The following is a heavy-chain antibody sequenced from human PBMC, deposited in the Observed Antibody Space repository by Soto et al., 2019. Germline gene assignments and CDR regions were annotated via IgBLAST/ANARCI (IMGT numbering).Heavy chain of an antibody. V-gene: IGHV3-66*04. CDR1: GFTVSTNY. D-gene: IGHD3-10*01. CDR3: ATRALTHAFVDS. J-gene: IGHJ4*02. CDR2: IFSDGNT. Sequence: EVQLMESGGGLVQPGGSLRLSCAASGFTVSTNYMNWVRQAPGKGLEWVSVIFSDGNTYYADSVKGRFTISRDNSNNTVYFQMHSLRAEDTAVYFCATRALTHAFVDSWGQGTLVTVSS.